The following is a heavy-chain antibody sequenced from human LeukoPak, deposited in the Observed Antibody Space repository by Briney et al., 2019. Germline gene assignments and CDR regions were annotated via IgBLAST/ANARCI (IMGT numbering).Heavy chain of an antibody. J-gene: IGHJ5*02. CDR2: ISSSGNTI. D-gene: IGHD2-15*01. CDR1: GFTFSSYE. V-gene: IGHV3-48*03. CDR3: AREDPRIIGYCSGGSCNWFDP. Sequence: PGGSLRLSCAASGFTFSSYETNWVRQAPGKGLEWVSYISSSGNTIYYADSVKGRFTISRDNAKNSLYLQMNSLRAEDTAVYYCAREDPRIIGYCSGGSCNWFDPWGQGTLVTVSS.